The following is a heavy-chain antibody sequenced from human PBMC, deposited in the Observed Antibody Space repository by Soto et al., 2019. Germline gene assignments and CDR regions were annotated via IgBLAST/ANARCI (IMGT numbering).Heavy chain of an antibody. D-gene: IGHD3-9*01. CDR1: GFTVSSNY. CDR3: ARERRYDILTGRYGMDV. CDR2: IYSGGST. Sequence: GGSLRLSCAASGFTVSSNYMGWVRQAPGKGLEWVSVIYSGGSTYYADSVKGRFTISRDNSKNTLYLQMNSLRAEDTAVYYCARERRYDILTGRYGMDVWGQGTTVTVSS. V-gene: IGHV3-53*01. J-gene: IGHJ6*02.